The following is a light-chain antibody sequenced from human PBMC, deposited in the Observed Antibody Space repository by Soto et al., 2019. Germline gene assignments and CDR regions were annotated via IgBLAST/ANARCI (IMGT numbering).Light chain of an antibody. CDR2: AAS. J-gene: IGKJ2*01. Sequence: DIQMTQSPSSVSASVGDRVTITCRASHVISSWLAWYQQKPGKAPKLLIYAASRLQSGVPSRFSGSESGADFTLTISSLQPEDFATYYCQQTNNFPYTFGQGTKLEIK. V-gene: IGKV1-12*01. CDR1: HVISSW. CDR3: QQTNNFPYT.